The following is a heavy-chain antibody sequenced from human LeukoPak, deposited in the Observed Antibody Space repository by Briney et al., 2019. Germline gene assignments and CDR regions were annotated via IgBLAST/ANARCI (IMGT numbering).Heavy chain of an antibody. CDR1: GFTFSSYG. CDR2: IRYDGSNK. D-gene: IGHD5-24*01. CDR3: AKDPNGYNEKAGGDAFDI. V-gene: IGHV3-30*02. J-gene: IGHJ3*02. Sequence: PGESLRLSCAASGFTFSSYGMHWVRQAPGKGLEWVAFIRYDGSNKYYADSVKGRFTISRDNSKNTLYLQMNSLRAEDTAVYYCAKDPNGYNEKAGGDAFDIWGQGTMVTVSS.